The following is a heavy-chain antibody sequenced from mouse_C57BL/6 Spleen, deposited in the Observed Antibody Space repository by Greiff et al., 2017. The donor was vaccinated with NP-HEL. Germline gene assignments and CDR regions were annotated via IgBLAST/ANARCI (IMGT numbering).Heavy chain of an antibody. Sequence: DVMLVESGGGLVKPGGSLKLSCAASGFTFSSYAMSWVRQTPEKRLEWVATISDGGSYTYYPDNVKGRFTISRDNAKNNLYLQMSHLKSEDTAMYYCARDRSTVVVPYAMDYWGQGTSVTVSS. CDR2: ISDGGSYT. CDR3: ARDRSTVVVPYAMDY. CDR1: GFTFSSYA. J-gene: IGHJ4*01. V-gene: IGHV5-4*01. D-gene: IGHD1-1*01.